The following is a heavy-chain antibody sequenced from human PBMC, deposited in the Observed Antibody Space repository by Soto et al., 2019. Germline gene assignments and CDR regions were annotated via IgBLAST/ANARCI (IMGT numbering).Heavy chain of an antibody. Sequence: PSETLSLTCTVSGGSISSYYWSWIRQPPGKGLEWIGYIYYSGSTNYNPSLKSRVTISVDTSKNQFSLKLSSVTAADTAVCYCARGSGSYYAYWGQGTLVTVSS. CDR3: ARGSGSYYAY. V-gene: IGHV4-59*01. CDR1: GGSISSYY. J-gene: IGHJ4*02. D-gene: IGHD1-26*01. CDR2: IYYSGST.